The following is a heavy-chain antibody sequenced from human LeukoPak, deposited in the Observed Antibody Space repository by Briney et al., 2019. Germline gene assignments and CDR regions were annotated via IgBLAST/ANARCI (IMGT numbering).Heavy chain of an antibody. D-gene: IGHD3-10*01. J-gene: IGHJ6*02. CDR3: ARFRITMVRGDIPSYGMDV. CDR2: ISSSSSYI. CDR1: GFTFSSYS. Sequence: GGSLRLSCAASGFTFSSYSMNWVRQAPGKGLDWVSSISSSSSYIYYADSVKGRFTISRDNAKNSLYLQMNSLRAEDTAVYYCARFRITMVRGDIPSYGMDVWGQGTTVTVSS. V-gene: IGHV3-21*01.